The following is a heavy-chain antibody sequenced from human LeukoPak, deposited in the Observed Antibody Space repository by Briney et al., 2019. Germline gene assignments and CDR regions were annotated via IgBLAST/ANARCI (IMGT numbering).Heavy chain of an antibody. CDR2: IYYSGST. J-gene: IGHJ4*02. V-gene: IGHV4-39*07. CDR3: ARDQPYGFNQTPFDY. D-gene: IGHD4-17*01. CDR1: GGSIISDSYY. Sequence: KPSETQSLTCTFSGGSIISDSYYWGWIRQPPGKGLEWIANIYYSGSTYYNPSLKSRVTMSVDTSKNQFSLKLSSVTAADTAVYYCARDQPYGFNQTPFDYWGQGSLVSVSS.